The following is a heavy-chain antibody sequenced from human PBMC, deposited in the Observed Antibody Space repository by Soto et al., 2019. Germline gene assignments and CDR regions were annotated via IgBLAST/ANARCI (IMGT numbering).Heavy chain of an antibody. CDR3: AKDRQSGYAGFDV. D-gene: IGHD5-12*01. CDR1: RFTFSNYA. Sequence: EVQLLESGGGLVQPGGSLRLSCAASRFTFSNYAMSWVRQAPGKGLEWVSSISGSGDGTYYADSVKGRFTISRDNSKNTVYLQMNSLRVEDTAIYYCAKDRQSGYAGFDVWGQGTMATVSS. J-gene: IGHJ3*01. V-gene: IGHV3-23*01. CDR2: ISGSGDGT.